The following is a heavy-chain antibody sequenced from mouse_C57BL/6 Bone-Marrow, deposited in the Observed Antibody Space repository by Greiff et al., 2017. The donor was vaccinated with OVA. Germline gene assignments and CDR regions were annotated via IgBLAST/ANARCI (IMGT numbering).Heavy chain of an antibody. V-gene: IGHV1-81*01. CDR1: GYTFTSYG. D-gene: IGHD1-1*01. Sequence: LEESGAELARPGASVKLSCKASGYTFTSYGISWVKQRTGQGLEWIGEIYPRSGNTYYNEKFKGKATLTADKSSSTAYMELRSLTSEDSAVYFCARSGSVTTVVATKGYYFDYWGQGTTLTVSS. CDR3: ARSGSVTTVVATKGYYFDY. CDR2: IYPRSGNT. J-gene: IGHJ2*01.